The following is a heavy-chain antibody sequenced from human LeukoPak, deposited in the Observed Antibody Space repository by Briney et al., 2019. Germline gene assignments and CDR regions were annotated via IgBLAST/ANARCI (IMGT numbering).Heavy chain of an antibody. Sequence: GRSLRLSCAASGFTFSSYAMHWVRQAPGKGLEWVAVISYDGSKKYYADSVKGRFTISRDNAKNTVYLQMNSLRAEDTAVYYCSKEKYNWNDYYDYWGQGTLVSVSS. CDR3: SKEKYNWNDYYDY. CDR1: GFTFSSYA. V-gene: IGHV3-30*18. CDR2: ISYDGSKK. D-gene: IGHD1-1*01. J-gene: IGHJ4*02.